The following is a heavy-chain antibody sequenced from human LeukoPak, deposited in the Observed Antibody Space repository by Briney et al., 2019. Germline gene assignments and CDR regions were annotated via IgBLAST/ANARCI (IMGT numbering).Heavy chain of an antibody. J-gene: IGHJ3*02. CDR3: AKVYYYDSSGYYYDGPNDAFDI. V-gene: IGHV3-23*01. CDR2: ISGSGGST. Sequence: GGSLRLSCAASGFTFSSYAMSWVRQAPGKGPEWVSAISGSGGSTYYADSVKGRFTISRDNSKNTLYLQMNSLRAEDTAVYYCAKVYYYDSSGYYYDGPNDAFDIWGQGTMVTVSS. D-gene: IGHD3-22*01. CDR1: GFTFSSYA.